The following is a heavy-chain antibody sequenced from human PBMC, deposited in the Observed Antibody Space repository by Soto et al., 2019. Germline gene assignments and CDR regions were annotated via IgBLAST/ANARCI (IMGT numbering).Heavy chain of an antibody. D-gene: IGHD3-16*02. CDR1: GGSISSYH. J-gene: IGHJ4*02. Sequence: PSETLSLTGTVSGGSISSYHWSWIRQTPGKGLQWIASISYSDGSFYNSSLKSRLTISVDTSKNQFSLSLRSVTAADTAVYYCASHRTFWPFDSWGQGTVVTVSS. V-gene: IGHV4-59*05. CDR2: ISYSDGS. CDR3: ASHRTFWPFDS.